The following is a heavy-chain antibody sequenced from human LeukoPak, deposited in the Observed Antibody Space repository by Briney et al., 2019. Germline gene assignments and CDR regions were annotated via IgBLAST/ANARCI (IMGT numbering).Heavy chain of an antibody. V-gene: IGHV1-8*01. CDR3: ARAIRPNTIFGVVISNYYYYYGMDV. CDR1: GYTFTSYD. J-gene: IGHJ6*02. CDR2: MNPNSGNT. Sequence: ASVKLSCKASGYTFTSYDINWVRQATGQGLEWMGWMNPNSGNTGYAQKFQGRVTMTRNTSISTAYMELSSLRSEDTAVYYCARAIRPNTIFGVVISNYYYYYGMDVWGQGTTVTVSS. D-gene: IGHD3-3*01.